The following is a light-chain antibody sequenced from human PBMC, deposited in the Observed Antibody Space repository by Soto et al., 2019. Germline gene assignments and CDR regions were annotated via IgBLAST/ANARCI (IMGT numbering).Light chain of an antibody. Sequence: EVVLPQSPATLSLSPGDSATLSCGASQSVNSPYLAWYQQRPGQAPSLLIHGATTRATGIPARFSGSGSGTEFTLTISSLQSEEFAVYYCQQYNNWPRTFGQGTKVDIK. CDR3: QQYNNWPRT. CDR2: GAT. J-gene: IGKJ1*01. V-gene: IGKV3-15*01. CDR1: QSVNSPY.